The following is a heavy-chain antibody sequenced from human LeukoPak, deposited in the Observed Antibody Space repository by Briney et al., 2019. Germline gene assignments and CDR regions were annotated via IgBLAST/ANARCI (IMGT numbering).Heavy chain of an antibody. D-gene: IGHD5-24*01. J-gene: IGHJ4*02. CDR1: GFTFSNAW. CDR3: TSSRMDTIKNLH. Sequence: GGTLRLSCAASGFTFSNAWMSWVRQAPGKGLEWVGRIKNKTDGGTTHYPAPVEARFTISRNNSKNPLHRPMNTLNTDEKAVVYCTSSRMDTIKNLHWGQGTMVTVSS. V-gene: IGHV3-15*05. CDR2: IKNKTDGGTT.